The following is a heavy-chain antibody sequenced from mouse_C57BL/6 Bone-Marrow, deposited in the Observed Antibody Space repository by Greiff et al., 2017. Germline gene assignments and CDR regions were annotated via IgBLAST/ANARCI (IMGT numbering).Heavy chain of an antibody. D-gene: IGHD2-3*01. CDR1: GYTFTSYW. J-gene: IGHJ2*01. Sequence: QVQLQQPGAELVKPGASVKMSCKASGYTFTSYWITWVQQRPGQGLEWIGDIYPGSGSTNYNEKFKSTATLTVDTSSSTAYMQLSSRTSEDAAGYYCARRGWLLRDFDDGGQGTILTVSS. CDR3: ARRGWLLRDFDD. CDR2: IYPGSGST. V-gene: IGHV1-55*01.